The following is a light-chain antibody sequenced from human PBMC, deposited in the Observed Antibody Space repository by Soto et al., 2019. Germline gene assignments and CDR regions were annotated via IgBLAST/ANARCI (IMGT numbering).Light chain of an antibody. J-gene: IGLJ1*01. CDR1: SSDVGGYHY. CDR3: SSYSISTAYL. CDR2: EVS. Sequence: QSVLTQPASVSGSPGQSITISCTGTSSDVGGYHYVSWYQLLPGKAPKLILFEVSIRPSGVSYRFSGSKSGNTASLTISGLQPEDEADYFCSSYSISTAYLFGTGTKVTVL. V-gene: IGLV2-14*01.